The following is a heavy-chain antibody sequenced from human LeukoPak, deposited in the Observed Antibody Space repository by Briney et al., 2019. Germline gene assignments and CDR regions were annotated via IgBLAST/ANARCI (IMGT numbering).Heavy chain of an antibody. CDR3: ARVSTRFGELLSRGYFDY. CDR1: GYTFTSYG. D-gene: IGHD3-10*01. Sequence: ASVKVSCKASGYTFTSYGISWVRQAPGQGLEWMGWISAYNGNTNYAQKLQGRVTMTTDTSTSTAYMELRSLRSDDTAVYYCARVSTRFGELLSRGYFDYWGQGTLVTVSS. J-gene: IGHJ4*02. CDR2: ISAYNGNT. V-gene: IGHV1-18*01.